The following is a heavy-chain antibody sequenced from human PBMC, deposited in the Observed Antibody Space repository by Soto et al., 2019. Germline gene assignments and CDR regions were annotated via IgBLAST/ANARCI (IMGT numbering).Heavy chain of an antibody. J-gene: IGHJ4*02. CDR1: GFTFSSYS. CDR3: ARSPKVQLERRRHDY. CDR2: ISSSSSYI. V-gene: IGHV3-21*01. Sequence: GGSLRLSCAASGFTFSSYSMNWVRQAPGKGLEWVSSISSSSSYIYYADSVKGRFTISRDNAKNSLYLQMNSLRAEDTAVYYCARSPKVQLERRRHDYWGQGTLVTVSS. D-gene: IGHD1-1*01.